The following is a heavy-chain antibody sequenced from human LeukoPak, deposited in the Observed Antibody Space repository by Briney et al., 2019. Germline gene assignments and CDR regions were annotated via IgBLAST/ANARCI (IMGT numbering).Heavy chain of an antibody. CDR2: INAGNGNT. Sequence: RVSVKVSCKASGYTFTSYAMHWVRQAPGQRLEWMGWINAGNGNTKYSQKFQGRVTITRDTSASTAYMELSSLRSEDTAVYYRARGGYDSSGYLVYWGQGTLVTVSS. D-gene: IGHD3-22*01. V-gene: IGHV1-3*01. CDR3: ARGGYDSSGYLVY. CDR1: GYTFTSYA. J-gene: IGHJ4*02.